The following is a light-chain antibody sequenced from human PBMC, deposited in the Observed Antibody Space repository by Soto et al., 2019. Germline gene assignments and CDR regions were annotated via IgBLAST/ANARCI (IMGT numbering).Light chain of an antibody. CDR1: QNINNW. CDR3: QRYSSDST. J-gene: IGKJ1*01. CDR2: SAS. V-gene: IGKV1-5*03. Sequence: DIQMTQSPSTLSASVGDRVTITCRASQNINNWLAWYQQKPGKAPKPLIYSASSLENSVPSRFIGRGSGTDFIFTVTSLQPDEFATYYCQRYSSDSTFGQGTKVEI.